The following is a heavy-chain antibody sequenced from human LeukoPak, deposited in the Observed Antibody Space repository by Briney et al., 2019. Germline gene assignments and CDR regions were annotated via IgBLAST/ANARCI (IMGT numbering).Heavy chain of an antibody. CDR2: ISGSGGST. Sequence: GGSLRLSCAASGFTFSSYAMSWVRQAPGKGLEWVSAISGSGGSTYYADSVKGRLTISRDNAKNSLYLQMNSLRAEDTAVYYCAELGITMIGGVWGKGTTVTISS. CDR1: GFTFSSYA. V-gene: IGHV3-23*01. D-gene: IGHD3-10*02. CDR3: AELGITMIGGV. J-gene: IGHJ6*04.